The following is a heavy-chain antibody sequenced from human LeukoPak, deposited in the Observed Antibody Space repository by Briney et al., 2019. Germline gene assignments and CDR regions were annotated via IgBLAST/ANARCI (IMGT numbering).Heavy chain of an antibody. J-gene: IGHJ5*02. Sequence: GGSLRLTCAASGITFGNNWMHWVRQGPGKGLVWISRVNSDGGGAIYADSVKGRFTVSRDNAKNTLYLQMNSLRAEDTAVYYCARDVPHNWFDTWGQGTLVTVSS. CDR3: ARDVPHNWFDT. V-gene: IGHV3-74*01. CDR2: VNSDGGGA. CDR1: GITFGNNW.